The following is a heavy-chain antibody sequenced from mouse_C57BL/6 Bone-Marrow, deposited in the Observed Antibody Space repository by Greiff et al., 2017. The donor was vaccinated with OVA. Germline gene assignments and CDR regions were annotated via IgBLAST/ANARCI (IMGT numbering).Heavy chain of an antibody. Sequence: VQLKESGAELVRPGASVKLSCTASGFNIKDDYMHWVKQRPEQGLEWIGWIDPENGDTEYASKFQGKATIIADTSSNTAYLQLSSLTSEDTAVYYCTSLWFAYWGQGTLVTVSA. CDR3: TSLWFAY. CDR1: GFNIKDDY. J-gene: IGHJ3*01. CDR2: IDPENGDT. V-gene: IGHV14-4*01.